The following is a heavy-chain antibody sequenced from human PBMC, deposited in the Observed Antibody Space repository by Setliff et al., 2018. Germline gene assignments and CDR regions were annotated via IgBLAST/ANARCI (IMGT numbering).Heavy chain of an antibody. CDR3: AREQWLDPPGYYYMDV. Sequence: SETLSLTCTVSGSSISSYYWSWIRQPAGKGLEWIGHIYIGGSANYNPSLKSRVTMSIDTSKNQFSLRLNSVTAADMAVYYCAREQWLDPPGYYYMDVWAKGTTVTVSS. V-gene: IGHV4-4*07. J-gene: IGHJ6*03. CDR1: GSSISSYY. D-gene: IGHD6-19*01. CDR2: IYIGGSA.